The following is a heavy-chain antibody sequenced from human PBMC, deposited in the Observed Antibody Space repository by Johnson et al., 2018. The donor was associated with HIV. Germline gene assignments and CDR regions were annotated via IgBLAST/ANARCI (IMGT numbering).Heavy chain of an antibody. CDR3: ARDPYSSGGNAFDI. J-gene: IGHJ3*02. V-gene: IGHV3-66*01. Sequence: VQLVESGGGLVQPGRSLRLSCAASGFTFDDYAMHWVRQAPGKGLEWVSVIYSGGSTYYADSVKGRFTISRDNSKNTLYLQMNSLRAEDTAVYYCARDPYSSGGNAFDIWGQGTMVTVSS. CDR1: GFTFDDYA. CDR2: IYSGGST. D-gene: IGHD6-19*01.